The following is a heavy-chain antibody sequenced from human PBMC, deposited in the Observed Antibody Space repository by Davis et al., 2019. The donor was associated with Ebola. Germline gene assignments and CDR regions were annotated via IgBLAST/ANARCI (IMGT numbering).Heavy chain of an antibody. CDR3: AKQSSSWPKYYYYYYYMDV. D-gene: IGHD6-13*01. CDR1: GFTFSSYG. J-gene: IGHJ6*03. CDR2: ISYDGSNK. Sequence: GESLKISCAASGFTFSSYGMHWVRQAPGKGLEWVAVISYDGSNKYYADSVKGRFTISRDNSKNTLYLQMNSLRAEDTAVYYCAKQSSSWPKYYYYYYYMDVWGKGTTVTVSS. V-gene: IGHV3-30*18.